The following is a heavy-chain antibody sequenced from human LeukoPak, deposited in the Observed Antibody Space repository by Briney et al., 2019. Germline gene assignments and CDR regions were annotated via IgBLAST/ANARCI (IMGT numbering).Heavy chain of an antibody. V-gene: IGHV1-18*01. CDR2: ISTYNGGT. CDR3: AREKGLTTAIDY. Sequence: ASVKVSCKASGYTFTSYGISWVRQAPGQGLEWMGWISTYNGGTNYAQKLQGRVTMTTDTSTSTAYVELRSLSSDDTAVYYCAREKGLTTAIDYWGQGPLLTVSS. J-gene: IGHJ4*02. CDR1: GYTFTSYG. D-gene: IGHD4-17*01.